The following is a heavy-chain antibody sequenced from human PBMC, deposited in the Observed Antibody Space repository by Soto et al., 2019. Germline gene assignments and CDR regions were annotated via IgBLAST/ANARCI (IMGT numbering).Heavy chain of an antibody. CDR1: GYTFTSYG. J-gene: IGHJ4*02. D-gene: IGHD6-19*01. V-gene: IGHV1-18*01. Sequence: ASVNVSCKASGYTFTSYGISWVRQAPGQGLEWMGWISAYNGNTNYAQKLQGRVTMTTDTSTSTAYMELRSLRSDDTAVYYCARVMRWLVLSYFDYWGQGTLVTVSS. CDR2: ISAYNGNT. CDR3: ARVMRWLVLSYFDY.